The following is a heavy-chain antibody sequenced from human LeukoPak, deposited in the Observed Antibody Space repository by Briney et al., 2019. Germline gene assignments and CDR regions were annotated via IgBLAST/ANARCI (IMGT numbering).Heavy chain of an antibody. V-gene: IGHV3-9*01. Sequence: GGSLRLSCAASGFTFDDYAMHWVRQAPGKGLEWVSGISWNSGSIGYADSVKGRFTISRDNAKNSLYLQMNSLRPEDTALYYCATSLGYCSGGSCYAFDIWGQGTMVTVSS. CDR1: GFTFDDYA. CDR2: ISWNSGSI. J-gene: IGHJ3*02. D-gene: IGHD2-15*01. CDR3: ATSLGYCSGGSCYAFDI.